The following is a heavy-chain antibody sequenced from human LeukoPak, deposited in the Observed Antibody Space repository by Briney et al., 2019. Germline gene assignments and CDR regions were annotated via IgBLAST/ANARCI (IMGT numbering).Heavy chain of an antibody. CDR2: ISGSGGST. V-gene: IGHV3-23*01. CDR3: AKDPRYYYDSSGYDWFDP. D-gene: IGHD3-22*01. J-gene: IGHJ5*02. Sequence: PGGSLRLSCAASGFTFSSYAMSWVRQAPGKGLEWVSAISGSGGSTYYADSVKGRFTISRDNSKNTLYLQMNSLRAEDTAVYYCAKDPRYYYDSSGYDWFDPWGQGTLVTVSS. CDR1: GFTFSSYA.